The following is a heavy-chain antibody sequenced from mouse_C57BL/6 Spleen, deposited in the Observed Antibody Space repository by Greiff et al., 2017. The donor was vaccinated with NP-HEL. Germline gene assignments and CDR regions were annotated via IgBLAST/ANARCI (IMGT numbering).Heavy chain of an antibody. Sequence: EVHLVESEGGLVQPGSSMKLSCTASGFTFSDYYMAWVRQVPEKGLEWVANINYDGSSTYYLDSLKSRFIISRDNAKNILYLQMSSLKSEDTATYYCAREGFDGYNAMDYWGQGTSVTVSS. D-gene: IGHD2-3*01. CDR1: GFTFSDYY. V-gene: IGHV5-16*01. CDR2: INYDGSST. CDR3: AREGFDGYNAMDY. J-gene: IGHJ4*01.